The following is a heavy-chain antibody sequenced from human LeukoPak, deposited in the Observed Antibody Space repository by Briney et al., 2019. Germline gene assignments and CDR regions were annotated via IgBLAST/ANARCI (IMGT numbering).Heavy chain of an antibody. CDR1: GYTFTSYG. CDR3: ARIYDFWSGYSTEYNWFDP. D-gene: IGHD3-3*01. V-gene: IGHV1-18*01. CDR2: ISAYNGNT. Sequence: GASVKVSCTASGYTFTSYGISWVRQAPGQGLEWMGWISAYNGNTNYAQNLQGRVTMTTDTSTSTASMELRSLRSDDTAVYYCARIYDFWSGYSTEYNWFDPWGQGTLVTVSS. J-gene: IGHJ5*02.